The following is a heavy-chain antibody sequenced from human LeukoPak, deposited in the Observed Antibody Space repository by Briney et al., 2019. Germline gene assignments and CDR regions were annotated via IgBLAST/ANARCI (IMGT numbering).Heavy chain of an antibody. V-gene: IGHV4-4*02. CDR2: IYQSGST. Sequence: NPSETLSLTCAVSGGSVSSSNWWSWVRQPPGKGLEWIGEIYQSGSTDYNPSLKSRVTISVDKSKNQFSLNLTSVTAADTAVYFCARAAAGATPLDYWGQGTLVTVSS. D-gene: IGHD1-26*01. CDR1: GGSVSSSNW. J-gene: IGHJ4*02. CDR3: ARAAAGATPLDY.